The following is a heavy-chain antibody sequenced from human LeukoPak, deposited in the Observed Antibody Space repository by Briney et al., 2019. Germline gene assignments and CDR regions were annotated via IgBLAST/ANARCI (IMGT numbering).Heavy chain of an antibody. J-gene: IGHJ4*02. CDR1: GYSISSGYY. V-gene: IGHV4-38-2*02. CDR2: IYHSGST. D-gene: IGHD5-12*01. Sequence: PSETLSLTCTVSGYSISSGYYWGWIRQPPGKGLEWIGSIYHSGSTYYNPSLKSRVTISVDTSKNQFSLKLSSVTAADTAVYYCARDLISGYDFRGSGDYFDYWGQGTLATVSS. CDR3: ARDLISGYDFRGSGDYFDY.